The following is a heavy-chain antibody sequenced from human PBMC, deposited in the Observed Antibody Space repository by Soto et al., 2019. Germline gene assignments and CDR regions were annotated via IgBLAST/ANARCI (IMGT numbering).Heavy chain of an antibody. J-gene: IGHJ4*02. V-gene: IGHV3-23*01. CDR1: GFSSSTHA. D-gene: IGHD3-9*01. CDR2: LSSSGRRT. CDR3: AKFKGMIFTAYYYDF. Sequence: ELQLLESGGGLVQPGGSLKLACTVSGFSSSTHAMSWVRQAPGKGLEWVSTLSSSGRRTFYADSVKGRFTGSKDNSKNPFYLQMNSLRAEDTAVYYCAKFKGMIFTAYYYDFWGQGTLVSVSS.